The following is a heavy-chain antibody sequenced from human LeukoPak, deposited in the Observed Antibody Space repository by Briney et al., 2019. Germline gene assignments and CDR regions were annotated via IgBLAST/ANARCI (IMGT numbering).Heavy chain of an antibody. J-gene: IGHJ5*02. CDR2: INPNSGGT. CDR1: GYTFSTYY. CDR3: ANRYSYAPWDWFDP. Sequence: ASVKVSCKPSGYTFSTYYMHWVRQAPGQGLEWMGWINPNSGGTNYAQKFQARVNMTRDPSISPAYMELSRLRSDDTAVYYCANRYSYAPWDWFDPWGQGTLVTVSS. V-gene: IGHV1-2*02. D-gene: IGHD5-18*01.